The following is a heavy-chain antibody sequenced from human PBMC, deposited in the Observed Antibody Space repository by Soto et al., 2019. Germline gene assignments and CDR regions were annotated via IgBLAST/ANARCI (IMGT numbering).Heavy chain of an antibody. D-gene: IGHD4-17*01. CDR3: ARVGAPTTDALDY. CDR2: SNAGYGNT. J-gene: IGHJ4*02. V-gene: IGHV1-3*01. Sequence: ASVKVSCKASGYTFTNYALQWVRQAPGQRLEWMGWSNAGYGNTKYSQKFQGRVTITRDTSASTAYMELSSLTSEDTAVYYCARVGAPTTDALDYWGQGTLVTVSS. CDR1: GYTFTNYA.